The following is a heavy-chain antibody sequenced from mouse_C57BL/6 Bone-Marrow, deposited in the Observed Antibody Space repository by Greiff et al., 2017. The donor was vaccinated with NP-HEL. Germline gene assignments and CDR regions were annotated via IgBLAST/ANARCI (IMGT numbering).Heavy chain of an antibody. CDR2: IYPRDGST. D-gene: IGHD3-2*02. CDR3: ARGGDSSGYDAMDY. J-gene: IGHJ4*01. CDR1: GYTFTDHT. V-gene: IGHV1-78*01. Sequence: QVQLQQSDAELVKPGASVKISCKVSGYTFTDHTIHWMKQRPEQGLEWIGYIYPRDGSTKYNEKFTGKATLTAGKSSSTAYMQLNSLTSEDSAVYFCARGGDSSGYDAMDYWGQGTSVTVSS.